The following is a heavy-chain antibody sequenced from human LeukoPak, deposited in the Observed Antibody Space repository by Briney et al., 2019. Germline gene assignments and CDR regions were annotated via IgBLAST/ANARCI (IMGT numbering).Heavy chain of an antibody. Sequence: ASVRVSCKASGYTFTGYYMHWVRQAPGQGLEWMGWISAYNGNTNYAQKLQGRATMTTDTSTSTAYMELRSLRSDDTAVYYCARDSRYSSSWPYYYYGMDVWGQGTTVTVSS. CDR3: ARDSRYSSSWPYYYYGMDV. D-gene: IGHD6-13*01. V-gene: IGHV1-18*04. CDR1: GYTFTGYY. CDR2: ISAYNGNT. J-gene: IGHJ6*02.